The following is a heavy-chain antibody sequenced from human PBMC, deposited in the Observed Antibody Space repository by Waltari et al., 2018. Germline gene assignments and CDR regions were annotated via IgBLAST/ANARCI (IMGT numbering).Heavy chain of an antibody. D-gene: IGHD6-19*01. CDR3: AKGKTVAGYYFDY. V-gene: IGHV3-9*01. Sequence: EVQLVESGGGLVQPGRSLRLSCAASGFTFDDYAMHWVRHAPGKGLGWVSGISWNSGSIGYADSVKGRFTISRDNAKNSLYLQMNSLRAEDTALYYCAKGKTVAGYYFDYWGQGTLVTVSS. CDR1: GFTFDDYA. CDR2: ISWNSGSI. J-gene: IGHJ4*02.